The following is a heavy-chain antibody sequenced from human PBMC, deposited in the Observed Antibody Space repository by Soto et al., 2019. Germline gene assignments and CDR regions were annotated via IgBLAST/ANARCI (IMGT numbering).Heavy chain of an antibody. CDR2: MSGDGSRT. CDR3: VRSGYSYGYGFDN. CDR1: GFTLSDYW. Sequence: EVQLVESGGGVVQPGGSLRLSCAASGFTLSDYWMHWVRQVPGKGLLWVSRMSGDGSRTDYADSAKGRFIISRDNANNMVHLQMSSLRAEDTAIYFCVRSGYSYGYGFDNWGQGTLVTVSS. D-gene: IGHD5-18*01. J-gene: IGHJ5*02. V-gene: IGHV3-74*01.